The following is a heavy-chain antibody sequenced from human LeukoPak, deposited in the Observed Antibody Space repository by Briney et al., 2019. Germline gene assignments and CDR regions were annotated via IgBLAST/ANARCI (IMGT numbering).Heavy chain of an antibody. CDR3: ARGSTYYDFWSGYYATNP. CDR1: GYIFTDYY. V-gene: IGHV1-2*06. CDR2: INPNSGGT. Sequence: ASVKVSCKASGYIFTDYYMHWVRQAPGQGLEWMGRINPNSGGTNYAQKFQGRVTMTRDTSISTAYMELSRLRSDDTAVYYCARGSTYYDFWSGYYATNPWGQGTLVTVSS. J-gene: IGHJ5*02. D-gene: IGHD3-3*01.